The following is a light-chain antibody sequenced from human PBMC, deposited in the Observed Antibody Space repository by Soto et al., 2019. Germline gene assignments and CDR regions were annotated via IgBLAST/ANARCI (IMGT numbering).Light chain of an antibody. V-gene: IGKV3D-15*01. CDR2: GAS. CDR1: QSVSSN. J-gene: IGKJ4*01. Sequence: EIVMTQSPAPLSVSAGERVTLSCRASQSVSSNLAWYQQKPGQAPRLLIYGASTRATGIPARFSGSGSGTDFTITISSLQSEDFAVYYCHQYNNWPPLTFVGGTKVEIK. CDR3: HQYNNWPPLT.